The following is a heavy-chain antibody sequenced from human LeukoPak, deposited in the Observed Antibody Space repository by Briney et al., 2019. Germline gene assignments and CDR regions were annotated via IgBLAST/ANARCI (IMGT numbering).Heavy chain of an antibody. CDR1: GGTFSSYA. J-gene: IGHJ4*02. V-gene: IGHV1-69*05. Sequence: PGASVKVSCKASGGTFSSYAISWVRQAPGQGLEWMGGIIPIFGTANYAQKFQGRVTITTDESTSTAYMELSSLRSEDTAVYYCARQEWGGNSNDYWGQGTLVTVSS. CDR3: ARQEWGGNSNDY. CDR2: IIPIFGTA. D-gene: IGHD4-23*01.